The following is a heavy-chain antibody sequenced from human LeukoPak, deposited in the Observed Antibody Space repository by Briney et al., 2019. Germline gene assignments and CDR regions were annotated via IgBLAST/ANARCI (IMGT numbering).Heavy chain of an antibody. J-gene: IGHJ6*03. D-gene: IGHD6-6*01. CDR3: ASWSSSPPYYYYYMDV. CDR2: INPNSGGT. V-gene: IGHV1-2*02. Sequence: ASVKVSCKASGYTFTGYYMHWVRQAPGQGVEWMGWINPNSGGTNYAQKFQGRVTMTRYTSISTAYMELSRLRSDDTAVYYCASWSSSPPYYYYYMDVWGKGTTVTVSS. CDR1: GYTFTGYY.